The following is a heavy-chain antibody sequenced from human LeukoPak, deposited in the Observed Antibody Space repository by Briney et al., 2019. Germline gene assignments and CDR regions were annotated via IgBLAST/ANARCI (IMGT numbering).Heavy chain of an antibody. J-gene: IGHJ4*02. CDR1: GFTFSSYG. V-gene: IGHV3-23*01. CDR2: ISAGGGST. D-gene: IGHD6-19*01. CDR3: AKHQIAVAGSFTDY. Sequence: PGGSLRLSCAASGFTFSSYGMSWVRQAPGKGLEWVSAISAGGGSTYYADSVKGRFTISRDNSKNTLYLQMNSLRAEDTAVYYCAKHQIAVAGSFTDYWGQGTLVTVSS.